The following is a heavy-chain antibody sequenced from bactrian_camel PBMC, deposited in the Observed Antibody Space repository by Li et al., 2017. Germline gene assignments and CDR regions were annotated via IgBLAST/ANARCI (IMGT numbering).Heavy chain of an antibody. CDR3: AADCRSFPRRHTVPGGPFNTLVPDEYYY. CDR1: DEYTINMYC. D-gene: IGHD2*01. CDR2: LDIDDTT. Sequence: HVQLVESGGGSVQAGGSLRLSCAASDEYTINMYCMGWFRRAPGKEREGVAILDIDDTTFYIDAVKGRFSISLDTAANTLYLQMNSLKPEDTAMYYCAADCRSFPRRHTVPGGPFNTLVPDEYYYWGQGTQVTV. J-gene: IGHJ4*01. V-gene: IGHV3S53*01.